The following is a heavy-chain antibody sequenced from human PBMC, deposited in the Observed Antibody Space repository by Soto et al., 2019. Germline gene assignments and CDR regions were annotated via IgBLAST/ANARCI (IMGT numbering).Heavy chain of an antibody. V-gene: IGHV1-2*04. CDR2: INPNSGGT. D-gene: IGHD3-22*01. CDR3: ARDGLYYYDSSGYLARDYYYYGMDV. Sequence: ASLKVSCKASGYTFTGYYMHWVRQAPGQGLEWMGWINPNSGGTNYAQKFQGWVTMTRDTSISTAYMELSRLRSDDTAVYYCARDGLYYYDSSGYLARDYYYYGMDVWGQGTTVTVSS. J-gene: IGHJ6*02. CDR1: GYTFTGYY.